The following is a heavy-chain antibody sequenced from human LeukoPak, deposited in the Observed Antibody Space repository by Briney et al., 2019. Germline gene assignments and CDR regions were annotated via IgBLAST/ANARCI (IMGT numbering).Heavy chain of an antibody. J-gene: IGHJ4*02. CDR2: ISWNSGSI. Sequence: SGGSLRLSCAASGFTFDDYAMHWVRQAPGKGLEWVSGISWNSGSIGYADSVKGRFTISRVNAKNSLYLQMNSLRAEDTALYYCAKDLRFLEWSWAFDYWGQGTLVTVSS. V-gene: IGHV3-9*01. CDR3: AKDLRFLEWSWAFDY. D-gene: IGHD3-3*01. CDR1: GFTFDDYA.